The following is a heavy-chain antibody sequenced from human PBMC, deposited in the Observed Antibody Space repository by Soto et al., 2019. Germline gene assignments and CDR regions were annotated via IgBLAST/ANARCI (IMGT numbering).Heavy chain of an antibody. D-gene: IGHD1-26*01. J-gene: IGHJ4*02. CDR2: ISYDGSNK. CDR3: ARVRLQWEILSPFDY. V-gene: IGHV3-30-3*01. Sequence: QVQLVESGGGVVQPGRSLRLSCAASGFTFSSYAMHWVRQAPGKGLEWVAVISYDGSNKYYADSVKGRFTISRDNSKNTLYLQMNSLRAEDTAVYYCARVRLQWEILSPFDYWGQGTLVTVSS. CDR1: GFTFSSYA.